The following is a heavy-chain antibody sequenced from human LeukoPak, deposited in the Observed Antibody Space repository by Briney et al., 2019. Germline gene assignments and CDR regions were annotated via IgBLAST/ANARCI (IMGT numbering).Heavy chain of an antibody. CDR1: GLTLSNYG. J-gene: IGHJ4*02. Sequence: GGSLRLSCVASGLTLSNYGMHWVRQAPGKGLKWVAFIQFDGSNKFYADSVKGRFTISRDNSKNTLYLQMNTLRPEDTAVYYCRRGDRDYWGQGTLVTVSS. V-gene: IGHV3-30*02. CDR3: RRGDRDY. CDR2: IQFDGSNK. D-gene: IGHD3-10*01.